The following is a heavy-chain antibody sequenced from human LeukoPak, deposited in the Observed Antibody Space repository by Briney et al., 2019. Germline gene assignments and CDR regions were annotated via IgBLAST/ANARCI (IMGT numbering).Heavy chain of an antibody. CDR1: GDSISSDSYY. J-gene: IGHJ4*02. CDR3: ARDEGDYTYDY. CDR2: IYTSGST. V-gene: IGHV4-61*02. D-gene: IGHD4-17*01. Sequence: PSETLSLTCTVSGDSISSDSYYWSWVRQPVGKGLEWIGRIYTSGSTNYNPSLKNRVSISVDRSENQFSLKLSSVTAADTAVYYCARDEGDYTYDYWGQGTLVTVSS.